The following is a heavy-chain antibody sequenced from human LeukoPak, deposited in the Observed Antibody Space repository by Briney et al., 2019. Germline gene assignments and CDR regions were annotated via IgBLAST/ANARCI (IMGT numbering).Heavy chain of an antibody. CDR1: GYTFTSYG. D-gene: IGHD5-18*01. V-gene: IGHV1-2*02. CDR2: MNPNSGGT. J-gene: IGHJ4*02. CDR3: AKDRRGIQLWSPGSVFDY. Sequence: GASVKVSCKAAGYTFTSYGISWVREAPGQGLEWMGWMNPNSGGTNYAQKVQGRVTMTRDTSISTAYMELSRLRSDDTAVYYCAKDRRGIQLWSPGSVFDYWGQGTLVTVSS.